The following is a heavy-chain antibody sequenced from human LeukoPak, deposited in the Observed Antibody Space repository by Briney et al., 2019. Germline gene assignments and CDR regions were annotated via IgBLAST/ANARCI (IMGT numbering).Heavy chain of an antibody. Sequence: SETLSLTCAVSGGSISSYYWSWIRQPAGKGLEWIGRIYATGATNYNPSLMSRVTMSVDTSKNQFSLKLFSVTAADTAVYYCARDLGGYNYGYSFDYWGQGTLVTVSS. CDR1: GGSISSYY. J-gene: IGHJ4*02. D-gene: IGHD5-18*01. V-gene: IGHV4-4*07. CDR2: IYATGAT. CDR3: ARDLGGYNYGYSFDY.